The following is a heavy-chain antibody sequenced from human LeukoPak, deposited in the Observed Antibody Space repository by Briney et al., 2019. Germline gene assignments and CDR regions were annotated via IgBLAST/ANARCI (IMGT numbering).Heavy chain of an antibody. CDR2: ISVSGANT. Sequence: PGGSLRLSCAASGFTFSTYAMSWVRQAPGKGLEWVSTISVSGANTYYADSVKGRFTISRDNSKNTLYLQMNSLRAEDTAVYYCAKTPANWGTNWGQGTLVTVSS. CDR3: AKTPANWGTN. V-gene: IGHV3-23*01. J-gene: IGHJ4*02. CDR1: GFTFSTYA. D-gene: IGHD7-27*01.